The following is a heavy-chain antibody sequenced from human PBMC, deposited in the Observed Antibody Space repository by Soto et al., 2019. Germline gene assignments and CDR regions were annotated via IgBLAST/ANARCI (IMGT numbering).Heavy chain of an antibody. Sequence: QVQLVESGGGVVQPGRSLRLSCAASGFTFSRFGMHWVRQAPDKGLEWVAVISYDGSNKYYPDSVKGRFTISRDNSKNTLYLQMNSLSAEDTAVYYCAKDREAVAIDYFDYWGQGTLVTVSS. CDR1: GFTFSRFG. V-gene: IGHV3-30*18. CDR3: AKDREAVAIDYFDY. D-gene: IGHD6-19*01. CDR2: ISYDGSNK. J-gene: IGHJ4*02.